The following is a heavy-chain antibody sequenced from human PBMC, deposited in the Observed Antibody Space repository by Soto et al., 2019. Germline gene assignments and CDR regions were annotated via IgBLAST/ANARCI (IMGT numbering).Heavy chain of an antibody. Sequence: QVQLVQSGAEVKKPGASVKVSCTTYGYTFSDYFLHWVRQAPGQGPEWMGFFNPKRGGTEYAPKFQGRVTMTRDTSSSTVYMYLSGLTSDDTAIYYCARDSGIPGRYWYFGLWGRGTLVTVSS. CDR1: GYTFSDYF. J-gene: IGHJ2*01. D-gene: IGHD3-9*01. CDR3: ARDSGIPGRYWYFGL. CDR2: FNPKRGGT. V-gene: IGHV1-2*02.